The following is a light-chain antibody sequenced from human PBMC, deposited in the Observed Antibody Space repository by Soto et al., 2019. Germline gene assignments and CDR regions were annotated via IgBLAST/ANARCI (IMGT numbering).Light chain of an antibody. CDR2: WAS. CDR3: QQYNNWPPWT. Sequence: DIVMTQSPDSLAVSLGERATINCKSSQSVLYRSNNKNYLAWYQQKPGQPPKLLIYWASTRESGVPDRFSGSGSGTDFTLTISRLEPEDFAVYYCQQYNNWPPWTFGQGTKVDIK. J-gene: IGKJ1*01. CDR1: QSVLYRSNNKNY. V-gene: IGKV4-1*01.